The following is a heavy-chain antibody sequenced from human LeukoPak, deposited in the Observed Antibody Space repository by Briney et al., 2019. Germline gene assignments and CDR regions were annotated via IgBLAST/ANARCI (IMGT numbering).Heavy chain of an antibody. V-gene: IGHV3-20*04. CDR1: GLTFDDRG. J-gene: IGHJ3*02. CDR2: INWNGGST. Sequence: PGGSLRLSCAASGLTFDDRGMSWVRQAPGKGLEWVSGINWNGGSTAYADSVKGRFTVSRDNAKKSLYLQMNSLRGEDTALYYCAREYAALGFDIWGQGTMVTVSS. D-gene: IGHD7-27*01. CDR3: AREYAALGFDI.